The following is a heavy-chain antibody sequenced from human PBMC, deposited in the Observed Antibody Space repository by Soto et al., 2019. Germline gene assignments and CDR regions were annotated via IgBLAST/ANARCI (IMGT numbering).Heavy chain of an antibody. J-gene: IGHJ6*03. D-gene: IGHD2-15*01. CDR2: IYYSGST. CDR3: ARRRLGYCSGGSCYLPSRPGFCCYMDV. Sequence: PSETLSLTCTVSGGSISSYYWSWIRQPPGKGLEWIGYIYYSGSTNYNPSLKSRVTISVDTSKNQFSLKLSSVTAADTAVYYCARRRLGYCSGGSCYLPSRPGFCCYMDVWGKGTTVTFSS. V-gene: IGHV4-59*08. CDR1: GGSISSYY.